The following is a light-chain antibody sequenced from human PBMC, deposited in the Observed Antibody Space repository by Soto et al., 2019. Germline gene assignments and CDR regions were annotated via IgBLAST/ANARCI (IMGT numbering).Light chain of an antibody. CDR3: PQYGSSPPT. Sequence: EIVLTQSPGTLSLSPGERATLSCRASQIVSSRYLAWYQQKPGQAPRLLISGASSRATGIADRFSGSGSGTDFTLTISRLEAEDFAVYYCPQYGSSPPTFGGGTKVEIK. CDR2: GAS. V-gene: IGKV3-20*01. CDR1: QIVSSRY. J-gene: IGKJ4*01.